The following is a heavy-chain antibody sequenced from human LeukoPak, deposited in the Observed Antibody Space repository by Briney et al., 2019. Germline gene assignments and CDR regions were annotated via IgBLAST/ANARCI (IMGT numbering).Heavy chain of an antibody. D-gene: IGHD3-22*01. CDR1: GGSISSGGYY. Sequence: SETLSLTCTVSGGSISSGGYYWSWIRQHPGKGLEWIGYIYYSGSTYYNPSLKSRVTISVDTSKNQFSLKLSSVTAADTAVYYCARGLKWGITMIRWFDPWGQGTLVTVSS. CDR3: ARGLKWGITMIRWFDP. CDR2: IYYSGST. J-gene: IGHJ5*02. V-gene: IGHV4-31*03.